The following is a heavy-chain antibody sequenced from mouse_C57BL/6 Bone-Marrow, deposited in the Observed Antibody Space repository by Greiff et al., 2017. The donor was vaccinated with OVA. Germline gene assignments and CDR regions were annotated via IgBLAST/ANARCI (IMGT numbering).Heavy chain of an antibody. CDR2: ISSGGDYI. D-gene: IGHD2-4*01. V-gene: IGHV5-9-1*02. CDR3: TRVDDDYERGGGWFAY. J-gene: IGHJ3*01. CDR1: GFTFSSYA. Sequence: EVQVVESGEGLVKPGGSLKLSCAASGFTFSSYAMSWVRQTPEKRLEWVAYISSGGDYIYYADTVKGRFTISRDNARNTLYLQMSSLKSEDTAMYYCTRVDDDYERGGGWFAYWGQGTLVTVSA.